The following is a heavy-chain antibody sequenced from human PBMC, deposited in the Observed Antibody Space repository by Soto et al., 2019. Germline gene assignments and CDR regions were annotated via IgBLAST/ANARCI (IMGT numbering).Heavy chain of an antibody. CDR3: ARFSRYCSSTSCFDYMDV. V-gene: IGHV3-74*01. Sequence: EVQLVESGGGLAQPGGSLRLSCAASGFTFSSYWMHWVRQAPGKGLVWVSRINSDGSSTSYADSVKGRFTISRDNAKNTLYLQMNSLRAEDTAVYYCARFSRYCSSTSCFDYMDVWGKGTTVTVSS. J-gene: IGHJ6*03. CDR2: INSDGSST. D-gene: IGHD2-2*01. CDR1: GFTFSSYW.